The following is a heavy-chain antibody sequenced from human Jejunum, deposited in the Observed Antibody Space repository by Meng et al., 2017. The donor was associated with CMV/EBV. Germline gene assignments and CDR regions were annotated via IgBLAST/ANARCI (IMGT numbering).Heavy chain of an antibody. CDR2: IGYNGSNK. CDR3: AGAPARSPRGPPDY. J-gene: IGHJ4*02. CDR1: GFSISSDG. D-gene: IGHD3-10*01. V-gene: IGHV3-33*01. Sequence: SGFSISSDGMHWFRQEPGKGLEWLTVIGYNGSNKSCARSVKGRFTISRDNAKNTLFLEMSSLRTDDTALYYCAGAPARSPRGPPDYWGPGILVTVS.